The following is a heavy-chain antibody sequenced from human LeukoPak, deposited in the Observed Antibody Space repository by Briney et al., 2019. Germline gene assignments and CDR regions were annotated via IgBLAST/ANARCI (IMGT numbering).Heavy chain of an antibody. D-gene: IGHD5-18*01. CDR1: GGSFSGYY. J-gene: IGHJ5*02. CDR2: INHSGST. Sequence: SETLSLTCAVYGGSFSGYYWSWIRQPPGKGLEWIGEINHSGSTNYNPSLKSRVTISVDTSKNQFSLKLSFATAADTAVYYCARGMKGYSYGNNWFDPWGQGTLVTVSS. V-gene: IGHV4-34*01. CDR3: ARGMKGYSYGNNWFDP.